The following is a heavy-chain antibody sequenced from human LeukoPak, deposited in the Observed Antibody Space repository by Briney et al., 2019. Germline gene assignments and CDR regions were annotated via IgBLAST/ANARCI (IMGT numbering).Heavy chain of an antibody. CDR3: ARTSGRNWNYDY. V-gene: IGHV4-34*01. CDR1: GGSFSGYH. Sequence: SETLSLTCAVYGGSFSGYHWGWIRQPPEKGLEWIGSINYDGGTYHNPSLQSRVTMSVDTSKNLFSLKLNSVAAADTAVYYCARTSGRNWNYDYWGQGTLVTVSS. D-gene: IGHD1-7*01. J-gene: IGHJ4*02. CDR2: INYDGGT.